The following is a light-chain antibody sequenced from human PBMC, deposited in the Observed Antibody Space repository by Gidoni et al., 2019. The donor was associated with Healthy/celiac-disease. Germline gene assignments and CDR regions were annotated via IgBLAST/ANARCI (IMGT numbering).Light chain of an antibody. J-gene: IGKJ2*01. CDR1: QSVSSY. Sequence: PSPATLSLSPGERATLSCRASQSVSSYLAWYQQKPGQAPRLLIYDASNRATGIPARFSGSGSGTDFTLTISSLEPEDFAVYYCQQRSNWPGTFGQGTKLEIK. CDR3: QQRSNWPGT. CDR2: DAS. V-gene: IGKV3-11*01.